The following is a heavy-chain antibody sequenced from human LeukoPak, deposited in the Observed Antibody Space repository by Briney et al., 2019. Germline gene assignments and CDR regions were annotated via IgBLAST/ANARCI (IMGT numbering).Heavy chain of an antibody. Sequence: GGSLRLSCAASGFTFSSYAMSWVRQAPGKGLEWVSAISGSGGSTYYADSVKGRFTISRDNSKNTLYLQMNSLRAEDTAVYYCAKGPQLRYYYDSSGYLNWFDLWGQGTLVTVSS. CDR2: ISGSGGST. CDR1: GFTFSSYA. CDR3: AKGPQLRYYYDSSGYLNWFDL. V-gene: IGHV3-23*01. J-gene: IGHJ5*02. D-gene: IGHD3-22*01.